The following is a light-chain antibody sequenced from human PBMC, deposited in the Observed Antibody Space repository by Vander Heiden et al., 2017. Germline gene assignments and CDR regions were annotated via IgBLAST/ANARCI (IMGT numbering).Light chain of an antibody. Sequence: DNVLTHPPDSLDGSLGKRATINCKSSQSVLYSSNNKNYLAWYQQKPGQPPKLLIYWASTRESGVPDRFSGSGSGTDFTLTISSLQAEDVAVYYCQQYYSTPLTFGGGTKVEIK. CDR3: QQYYSTPLT. CDR1: QSVLYSSNNKNY. J-gene: IGKJ4*01. CDR2: WAS. V-gene: IGKV4-1*01.